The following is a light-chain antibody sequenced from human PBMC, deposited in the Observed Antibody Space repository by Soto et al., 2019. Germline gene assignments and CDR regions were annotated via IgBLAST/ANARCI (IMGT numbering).Light chain of an antibody. Sequence: DIQMTQSPSSLSASVGDRVTITCRASQSISSYLNWYQHKPGKAPNLLIYAATTLQSGVPSRLSGSGSGTEFTLTISSLQADDYATFYCQQYHTDWTFGQGTKVDIK. CDR1: QSISSY. CDR2: AAT. J-gene: IGKJ1*01. CDR3: QQYHTDWT. V-gene: IGKV1-39*01.